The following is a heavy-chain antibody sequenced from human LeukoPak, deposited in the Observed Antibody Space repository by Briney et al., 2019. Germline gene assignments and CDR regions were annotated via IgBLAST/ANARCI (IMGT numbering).Heavy chain of an antibody. D-gene: IGHD3-10*01. CDR3: ARESYYYGSLWFDP. CDR2: IYYSGST. Sequence: KFSETLSLTGTVSGGSISSSSYYWGWIRQPPGKGLEWIGSIYYSGSTYYNPSLKSRVTISVDTSKNQFSLKLSSVTAADTAVYYCARESYYYGSLWFDPWGQGTLVTVSS. J-gene: IGHJ5*02. V-gene: IGHV4-39*07. CDR1: GGSISSSSYY.